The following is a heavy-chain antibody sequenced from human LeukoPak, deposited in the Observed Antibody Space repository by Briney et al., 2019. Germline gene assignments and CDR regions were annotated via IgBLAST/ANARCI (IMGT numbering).Heavy chain of an antibody. Sequence: SETLSLTCTVSGGSISRYYWSWIRQPPGKGLEWIVYIHYSGSTNYNPSLKSRVTISTDTSKNQFSLKLTSVTAADTAVYYCARLDGNWNYFDYWGLGTLVTVSS. V-gene: IGHV4-59*08. J-gene: IGHJ4*02. CDR3: ARLDGNWNYFDY. CDR2: IHYSGST. D-gene: IGHD1-20*01. CDR1: GGSISRYY.